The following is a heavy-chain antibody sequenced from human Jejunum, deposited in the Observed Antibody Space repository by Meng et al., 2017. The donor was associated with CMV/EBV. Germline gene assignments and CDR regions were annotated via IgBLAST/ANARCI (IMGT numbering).Heavy chain of an antibody. CDR2: IYYSGST. D-gene: IGHD6-6*01. J-gene: IGHJ4*02. CDR1: GGSISSGDNY. Sequence: QVQPQESGPGLVKPSQTLSLTFTVSGGSISSGDNYWSWIRQPPGKGLEWIGYIYYSGSTYYNPSLKSRLTISVDTSKNQFSLNLTSVTAADTAVYYCARVSLRQTIFDYWGQGTLVTVSS. CDR3: ARVSLRQTIFDY. V-gene: IGHV4-30-4*08.